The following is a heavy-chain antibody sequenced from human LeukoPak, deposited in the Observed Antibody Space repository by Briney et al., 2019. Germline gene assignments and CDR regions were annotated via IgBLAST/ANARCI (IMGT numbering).Heavy chain of an antibody. CDR1: GYTFSDHY. D-gene: IGHD2-15*01. CDR3: ARGPPGGSCGFDP. J-gene: IGHJ5*02. V-gene: IGHV1-8*02. Sequence: GASVKVSCKTSGYTFSDHYVQWLRQAPGQGLEWMGWMNPNSGNTGYAQKFQGRVTMTRNTSISTAYMELSSLRSEDTAVYYCARGPPGGSCGFDPWGQGTLVTVSS. CDR2: MNPNSGNT.